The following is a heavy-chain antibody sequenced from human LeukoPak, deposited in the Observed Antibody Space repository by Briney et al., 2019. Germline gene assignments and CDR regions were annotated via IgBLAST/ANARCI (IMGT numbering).Heavy chain of an antibody. Sequence: SQTLSLTCTVSGGSIISGDYYWSWIRQPPGKGLEWIGYIYYSGSTYYNPSLKSRVTISVDTSKNQFSLKLSSVTAADTAVYYCARGRDYDILTGTLNWFDPWGQGTLVTVSS. CDR2: IYYSGST. D-gene: IGHD3-9*01. V-gene: IGHV4-30-4*08. CDR3: ARGRDYDILTGTLNWFDP. J-gene: IGHJ5*02. CDR1: GGSIISGDYY.